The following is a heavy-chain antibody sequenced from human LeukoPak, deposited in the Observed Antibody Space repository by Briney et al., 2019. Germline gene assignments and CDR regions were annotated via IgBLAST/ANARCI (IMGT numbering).Heavy chain of an antibody. V-gene: IGHV3-21*01. J-gene: IGHJ4*02. Sequence: GGSLRLSCAASGFTFSSYSMNWVRQAPGKGLEWVSSISSSSSYIYYADSVKGRFTISRDNAKNSLYLQMNSLRAEDTAVYYCARDRERVIFGVGNYFDYWGQGTLVTVSS. CDR2: ISSSSSYI. CDR3: ARDRERVIFGVGNYFDY. D-gene: IGHD3-3*01. CDR1: GFTFSSYS.